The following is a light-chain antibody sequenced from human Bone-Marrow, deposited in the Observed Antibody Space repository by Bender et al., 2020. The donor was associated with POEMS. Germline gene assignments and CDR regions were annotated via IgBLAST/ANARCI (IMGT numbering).Light chain of an antibody. J-gene: IGLJ2*01. Sequence: QSALTQPASVSGSPGQSITISCTGTSSDVGGYNYVSWYQQHPDKAPKLMIYEVNKRPSEVPDRFSGSRSGTSASLAISGLQSEDEADYYCQSYDSNLSVLFGGGTKLTVL. CDR3: QSYDSNLSVL. V-gene: IGLV2-14*01. CDR1: SSDVGGYNY. CDR2: EVN.